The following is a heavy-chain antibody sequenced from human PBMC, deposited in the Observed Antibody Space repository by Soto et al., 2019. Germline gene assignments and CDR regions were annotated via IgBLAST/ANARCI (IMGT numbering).Heavy chain of an antibody. CDR1: GGSISSGDYY. V-gene: IGHV4-30-4*01. Sequence: TSETLSLTCTVSGGSISSGDYYWSWIRQPPGKGLEWIGYIYYSGSTYYNPSLKSRVTISVDTSKNQFSLKLSSVTAADTAVYYCARDWGPNYYYYGMDVWGQGTTVTVS. J-gene: IGHJ6*02. CDR3: ARDWGPNYYYYGMDV. D-gene: IGHD3-16*01. CDR2: IYYSGST.